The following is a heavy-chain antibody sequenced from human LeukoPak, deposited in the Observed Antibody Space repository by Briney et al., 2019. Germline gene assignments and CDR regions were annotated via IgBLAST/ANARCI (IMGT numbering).Heavy chain of an antibody. CDR2: VYYSGTT. V-gene: IGHV4-30-4*07. D-gene: IGHD3-16*01. Sequence: PSETLSLTCAVSGASISSSGYSWWWVRQPPGKGLEWIGYVYYSGTTYYNPSLNSRLTISADTSKNQFFLKLSSVTAADTAVYYCARAAGEYYDYVWGSSVEKGEYYFDYWGQGTLVTVSS. CDR1: GASISSSGYS. J-gene: IGHJ4*02. CDR3: ARAAGEYYDYVWGSSVEKGEYYFDY.